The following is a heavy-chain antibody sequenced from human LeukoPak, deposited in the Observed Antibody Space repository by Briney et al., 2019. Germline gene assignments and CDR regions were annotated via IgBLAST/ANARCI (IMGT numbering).Heavy chain of an antibody. V-gene: IGHV3-11*06. D-gene: IGHD3-22*01. CDR1: GFTFSDHY. J-gene: IGHJ4*02. CDR2: ISSSRSYI. CDR3: AREHSGGGNYYDSSGYYRSFDY. Sequence: GGSLRLSCAASGFTFSDHYLNWIRQAPGKGLEWVSYISSSRSYIYYADSVKGRFTISRDNAKNSLYLQMSSLRVEDTAVYYCAREHSGGGNYYDSSGYYRSFDYWGQGTPVTVSS.